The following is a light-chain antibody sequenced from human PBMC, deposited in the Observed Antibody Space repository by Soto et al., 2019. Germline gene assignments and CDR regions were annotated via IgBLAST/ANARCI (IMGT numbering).Light chain of an antibody. J-gene: IGLJ2*01. CDR1: SSNIGAGYD. V-gene: IGLV1-40*01. Sequence: HSVRTQPPSLSGAQGQRVTISCTGSSSNIGAGYDVHWYQQLPGTAPKLLIYGNSNRPSGVPDRFSGSKSGTSASLAITGLQAEDEADYYCQSYDSSLSGLYVVFGGGTKLTVL. CDR2: GNS. CDR3: QSYDSSLSGLYVV.